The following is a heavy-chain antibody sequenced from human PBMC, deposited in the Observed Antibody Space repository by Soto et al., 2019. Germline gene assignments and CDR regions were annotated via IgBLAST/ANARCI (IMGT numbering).Heavy chain of an antibody. J-gene: IGHJ6*02. D-gene: IGHD2-2*01. V-gene: IGHV3-30-3*01. CDR1: GFTFSSYA. Sequence: GGSLRLSCAASGFTFSSYAMHWVRQAPGKGLEWVAVISYDGSNKYYADSVKGRFTISRDNSKNTLYLQMNSLRAEDMAVYYCARDLVVSAPPYYYYGMDVWGQGTTVTVSS. CDR2: ISYDGSNK. CDR3: ARDLVVSAPPYYYYGMDV.